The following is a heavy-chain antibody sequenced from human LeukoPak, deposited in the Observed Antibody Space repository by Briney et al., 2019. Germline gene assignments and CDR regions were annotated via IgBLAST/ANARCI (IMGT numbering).Heavy chain of an antibody. CDR2: ISGSGGST. V-gene: IGHV3-23*01. Sequence: GGSLRLSCAASGFTFSSYAMSWVRQAPGKGLEWVSAISGSGGSTYYADSVKGRFTISRDNSKNTLYLQMNSLRAEDTAVYYCARGPAPYDFWSGFDYWGQGTLVTVSS. J-gene: IGHJ4*02. CDR1: GFTFSSYA. CDR3: ARGPAPYDFWSGFDY. D-gene: IGHD3-3*01.